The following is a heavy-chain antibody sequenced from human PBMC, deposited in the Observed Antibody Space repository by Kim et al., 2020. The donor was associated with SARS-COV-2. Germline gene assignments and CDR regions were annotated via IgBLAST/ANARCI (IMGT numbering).Heavy chain of an antibody. V-gene: IGHV7-4-1*02. Sequence: ASVKVSCQASGYTFKIYAINWVRQAPGQGLEWMGWIDTNTGTPTYAQGFRGRFLFSLDTSATTAFLQISSLKADDTAVYFCARDVRGSFDMWGQGTTVTV. CDR1: GYTFKIYA. D-gene: IGHD2-15*01. J-gene: IGHJ3*02. CDR3: ARDVRGSFDM. CDR2: IDTNTGTP.